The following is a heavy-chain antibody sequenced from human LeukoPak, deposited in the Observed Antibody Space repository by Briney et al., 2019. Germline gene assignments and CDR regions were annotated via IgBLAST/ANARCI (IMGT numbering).Heavy chain of an antibody. Sequence: GESLKISCKGSGYNFPNYWIGWVRQMPGKGLEWMGIIYPGDSDTRYSPSFQGQVTISADKSISTAYLQWSSLKASDTAMYYCARQAVAGRPILDYYYYMDVWGKGTTVTVSS. CDR3: ARQAVAGRPILDYYYYMDV. CDR2: IYPGDSDT. V-gene: IGHV5-51*01. J-gene: IGHJ6*03. D-gene: IGHD6-19*01. CDR1: GYNFPNYW.